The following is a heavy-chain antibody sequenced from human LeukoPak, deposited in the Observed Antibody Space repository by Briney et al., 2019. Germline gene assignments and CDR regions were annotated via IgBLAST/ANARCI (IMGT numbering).Heavy chain of an antibody. Sequence: QSGGSLRLSCAASGFTFSNYWMSWVRQAPGKGLEWVANIKQDGSEKYYVDSVKGRFTISRDNAKNSLYLQMNSLRAEDTAVYYCARESNTLGYCFDYWGQGTLVTVSS. CDR3: ARESNTLGYCFDY. V-gene: IGHV3-7*03. CDR1: GFTFSNYW. D-gene: IGHD2-15*01. CDR2: IKQDGSEK. J-gene: IGHJ4*02.